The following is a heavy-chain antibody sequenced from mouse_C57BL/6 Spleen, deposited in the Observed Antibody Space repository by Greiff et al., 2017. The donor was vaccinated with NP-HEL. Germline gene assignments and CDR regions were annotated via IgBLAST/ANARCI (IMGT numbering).Heavy chain of an antibody. J-gene: IGHJ1*03. CDR1: GFSFTSYG. CDR2: IWSGGST. D-gene: IGHD1-1*01. Sequence: VQVVESGPGLVQPSQSLSITCTVSGFSFTSYGVHWVRQSPGKGLEWLGVIWSGGSTDYNAAFISRLSSSKDNSKSQVFFKMNSLRADDTAIYYCARTGGRIRGYFDVWGTGTTVTVSS. CDR3: ARTGGRIRGYFDV. V-gene: IGHV2-2*01.